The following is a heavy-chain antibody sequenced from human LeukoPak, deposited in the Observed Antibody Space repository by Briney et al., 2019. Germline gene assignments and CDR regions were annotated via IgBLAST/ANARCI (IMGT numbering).Heavy chain of an antibody. CDR2: ISAYNGNT. CDR1: GYTFTSYG. Sequence: GASVKVSCKASGYTFTSYGISWVRQAPGQGLEWMGWISAYNGNTNYAQKLQGRVTMTTDTSTSTAYMELRSLRSDDTAVYYCARVLSAAGIPYYYYYYMDVWGKGTTVTVSS. V-gene: IGHV1-18*01. CDR3: ARVLSAAGIPYYYYYYMDV. D-gene: IGHD6-13*01. J-gene: IGHJ6*03.